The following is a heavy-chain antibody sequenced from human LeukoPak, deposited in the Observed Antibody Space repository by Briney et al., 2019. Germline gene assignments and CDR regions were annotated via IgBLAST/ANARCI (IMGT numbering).Heavy chain of an antibody. CDR1: GYTFTAYH. V-gene: IGHV1-2*02. D-gene: IGHD3-10*01. Sequence: GASVRVSCKTSGYTFTAYHIYWMRLAPGQGLEWMGWINPRIDETTFAPKFQGRVAMTTDTSLTTAYMELSSLTSDDTALYFCATEGSYFLTSFDHCGLGALGTASS. CDR2: INPRIDET. J-gene: IGHJ4*02. CDR3: ATEGSYFLTSFDH.